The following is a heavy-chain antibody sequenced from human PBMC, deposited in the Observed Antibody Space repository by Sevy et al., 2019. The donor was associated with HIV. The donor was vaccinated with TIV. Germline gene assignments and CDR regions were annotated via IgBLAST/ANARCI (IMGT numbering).Heavy chain of an antibody. CDR1: GFSFSNSH. J-gene: IGHJ4*02. Sequence: GGSLRLSCAASGFSFSNSHMHWVRQAPGKGLEWVALISDDGTNKVYADSVKGRFSISRDNSEKALYLQMDSLETEDTALYYCAIEGGSSGRCGYFNHWGQRTPVTVSS. CDR2: ISDDGTNK. D-gene: IGHD6-19*01. V-gene: IGHV3-30*03. CDR3: AIEGGSSGRCGYFNH.